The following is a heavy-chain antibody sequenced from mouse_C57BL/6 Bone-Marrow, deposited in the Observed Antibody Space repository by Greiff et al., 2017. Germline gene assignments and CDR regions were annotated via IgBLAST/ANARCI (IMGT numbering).Heavy chain of an antibody. J-gene: IGHJ4*01. V-gene: IGHV1-81*01. CDR1: GYTFTSYG. CDR3: AEGVSSYEAMDY. D-gene: IGHD1-1*01. Sequence: VQLQQSGAELARPGASVKLSCKASGYTFTSYGISWVKQRTGQGLEWIGEIYPRSGNTYSNEKFKGKATLTADKSSSTAYMELRSLTSEDSAVYFCAEGVSSYEAMDYWGQGTSVTVSS. CDR2: IYPRSGNT.